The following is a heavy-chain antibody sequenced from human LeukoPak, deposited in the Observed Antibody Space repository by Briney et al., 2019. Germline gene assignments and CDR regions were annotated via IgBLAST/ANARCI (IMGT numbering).Heavy chain of an antibody. CDR3: AREGGIAARPGVYYYYMDV. D-gene: IGHD6-6*01. CDR2: INPNSGGT. J-gene: IGHJ6*03. CDR1: GYTFTGYY. Sequence: ASVKVSCKASGYTFTGYYMHWVRQAPGQGLEWMGLINPNSGGTNYAQKFQGRVTMTRDTSISTAYMELSRLRSDDTAVYYCAREGGIAARPGVYYYYMDVWGKGTTVTVSS. V-gene: IGHV1-2*02.